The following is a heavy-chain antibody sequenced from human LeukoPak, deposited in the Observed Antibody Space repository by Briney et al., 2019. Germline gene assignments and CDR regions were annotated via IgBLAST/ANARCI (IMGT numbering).Heavy chain of an antibody. CDR2: ISAYNGYT. CDR1: GYTFTSYG. CDR3: ARGDIVVVPAWFDY. V-gene: IGHV1-18*01. D-gene: IGHD2-2*01. J-gene: IGHJ4*02. Sequence: ASVKVSCKASGYTFTSYGISWVRQAPGQGLEWMGWISAYNGYTNYAQKLQGRATMTTDTSTSTAYMELRSLRSDDTAVYYCARGDIVVVPAWFDYWGQGTLVTVSS.